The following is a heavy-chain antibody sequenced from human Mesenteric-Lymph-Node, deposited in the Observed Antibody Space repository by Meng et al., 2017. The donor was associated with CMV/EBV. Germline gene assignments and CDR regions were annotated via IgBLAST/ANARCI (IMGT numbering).Heavy chain of an antibody. CDR2: IRYDGSNK. CDR1: VFTFSAFD. Sequence: GGSLRLSCAASVFTFSAFDMHWVRQTPGKGLDWVAFIRYDGSNKYYADSVKGRFTISRDNSKNTLYLQMNSLRAEDTAVYYCAKGPHLVCSCGSCEDFDYWGQGTLVTVSS. CDR3: AKGPHLVCSCGSCEDFDY. V-gene: IGHV3-30*02. D-gene: IGHD2-15*01. J-gene: IGHJ4*02.